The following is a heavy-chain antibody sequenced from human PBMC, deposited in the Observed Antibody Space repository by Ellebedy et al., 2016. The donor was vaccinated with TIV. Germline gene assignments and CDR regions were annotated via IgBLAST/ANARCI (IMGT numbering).Heavy chain of an antibody. V-gene: IGHV3-7*01. Sequence: PGGSLRLSCTASGFTFSYYWMSWVRQAPGKGLEWVANIKQHGSEKDYVDSVKGRFTISRDDAKNSLYLQMNSLRDEDTAVYYCARDRRGSYDFWGQGTLIAVSS. CDR3: ARDRRGSYDF. CDR2: IKQHGSEK. J-gene: IGHJ4*02. CDR1: GFTFSYYW. D-gene: IGHD3-10*01.